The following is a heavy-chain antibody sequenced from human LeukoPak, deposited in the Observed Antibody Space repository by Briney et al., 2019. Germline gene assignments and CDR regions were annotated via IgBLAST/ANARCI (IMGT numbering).Heavy chain of an antibody. D-gene: IGHD6-19*01. V-gene: IGHV3-9*01. CDR2: ISWNSGSI. CDR3: AKGGPPCDSSGCHPPYFQH. J-gene: IGHJ1*01. CDR1: RFTFDDYA. Sequence: GGSLRLSCAASRFTFDDYAMHWVRQAPGKGLEWVSGISWNSGSIGYADSVKGRFTISRDNAKNSLYLQMNSLRAEDTALYYCAKGGPPCDSSGCHPPYFQHWGQGTLVTVSS.